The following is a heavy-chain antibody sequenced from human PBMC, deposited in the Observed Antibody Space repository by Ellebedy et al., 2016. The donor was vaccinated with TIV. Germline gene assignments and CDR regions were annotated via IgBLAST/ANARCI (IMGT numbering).Heavy chain of an antibody. Sequence: AASVKVSCKASEYIFTSYYMHWVRQAPGQGLEWMGIINPSGSSTSYAQKLQGRVTMTRDTSTSTVYMELSSLRSEDTAVYYCAGHGDRAMTHWGQGTLVTVSS. CDR2: INPSGSST. CDR3: AGHGDRAMTH. CDR1: EYIFTSYY. V-gene: IGHV1-46*04. D-gene: IGHD5-18*01. J-gene: IGHJ4*02.